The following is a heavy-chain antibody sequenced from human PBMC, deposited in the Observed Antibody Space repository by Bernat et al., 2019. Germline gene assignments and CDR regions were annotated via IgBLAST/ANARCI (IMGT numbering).Heavy chain of an antibody. D-gene: IGHD1-26*01. CDR3: ARGYYGPYYFDY. V-gene: IGHV3-30-3*01. Sequence: VQLVESGGGLVKPGESLRLSCAASGFTFSNAWMNWVRQAPGKGLEWVAVISYDGSNKYYADSVKGRFTISRDNSKNTLYLQMNSLRAEDTAVYYCARGYYGPYYFDYWGQGTLVTVSS. CDR2: ISYDGSNK. J-gene: IGHJ4*02. CDR1: GFTFSNAW.